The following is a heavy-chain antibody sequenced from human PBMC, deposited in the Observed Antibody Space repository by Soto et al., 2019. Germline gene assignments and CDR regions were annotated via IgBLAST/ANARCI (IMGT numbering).Heavy chain of an antibody. CDR2: LTASGLNT. V-gene: IGHV3-23*01. CDR3: AKGLGNAKEV. D-gene: IGHD2-8*01. CDR1: GFNFGSYG. J-gene: IGHJ6*02. Sequence: PGGSLSLSCSASGFNFGSYGMSWVRQAPGKGLEWVSGLTASGLNTYYTDSVKGRFTIFRDNSRNTVYLQMSGLRVEDTAVFHCAKGLGNAKEVWGQGTTVTVSS.